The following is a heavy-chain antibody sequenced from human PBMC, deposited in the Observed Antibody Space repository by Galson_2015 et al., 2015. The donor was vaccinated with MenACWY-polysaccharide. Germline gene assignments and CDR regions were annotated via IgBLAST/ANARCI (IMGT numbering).Heavy chain of an antibody. CDR2: TYYRSKWYK. V-gene: IGHV6-1*01. D-gene: IGHD6-19*01. CDR1: GDSVSSNNAA. CDR3: ASQGIAVAGVIDY. Sequence: AISGDSVSSNNAAWNLLRQSPSRGLEWLGRTYYRSKWYKYYAASVKSRITINVDTSKNQFSLQLTPVTPEDTAMYYCASQGIAVAGVIDYWGQGILVTVSS. J-gene: IGHJ4*02.